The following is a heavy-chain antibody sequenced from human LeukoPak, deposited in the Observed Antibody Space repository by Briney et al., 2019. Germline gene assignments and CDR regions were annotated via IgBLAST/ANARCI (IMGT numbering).Heavy chain of an antibody. CDR2: IYYSGST. J-gene: IGHJ4*02. CDR1: SGSISTSNYY. D-gene: IGHD5-24*01. V-gene: IGHV4-61*05. Sequence: PSETLSLTCTVSSGSISTSNYYWGWVRQPPGKALEWIGYIYYSGSTNYNPSLKSRVTISVDTSKNQFSLKLSSVTAADTAVYYCARGMGRRWLQSVFFDYWGQGTLVTVSS. CDR3: ARGMGRRWLQSVFFDY.